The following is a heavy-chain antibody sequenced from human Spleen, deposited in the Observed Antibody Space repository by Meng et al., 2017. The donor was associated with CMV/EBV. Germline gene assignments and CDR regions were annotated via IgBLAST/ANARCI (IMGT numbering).Heavy chain of an antibody. CDR3: ATGSGDFDH. J-gene: IGHJ4*02. CDR1: GGSISSFY. V-gene: IGHV4-4*07. D-gene: IGHD1-26*01. Sequence: VQLQESGPGLRKPSETLSLTCSVSGGSISSFYWSWIRQPAGKGLEWIGRIYTSGSTNYNPSLKSRVTMSVDTSKNQISLRLRSVTAADTAVYYCATGSGDFDHWGQGTLVTVSS. CDR2: IYTSGST.